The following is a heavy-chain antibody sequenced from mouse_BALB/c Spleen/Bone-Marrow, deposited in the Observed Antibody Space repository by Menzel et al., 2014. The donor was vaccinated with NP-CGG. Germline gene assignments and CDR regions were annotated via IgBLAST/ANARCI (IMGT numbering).Heavy chain of an antibody. V-gene: IGHV5-9-3*01. CDR2: VSSGGSFT. CDR1: GFTFSNYA. D-gene: IGHD1-3*01. Sequence: EVQLVESGGGLVSPGGSLKLSCAASGFTFSNYAMSWVRQTPEKRLEWVATVSSGGSFTYYPDSVKGRFTISRDSAKNTLYLQMSSLRSEDTTMYYCARHGDNYVFDYWDQGTTLTVSS. J-gene: IGHJ2*01. CDR3: ARHGDNYVFDY.